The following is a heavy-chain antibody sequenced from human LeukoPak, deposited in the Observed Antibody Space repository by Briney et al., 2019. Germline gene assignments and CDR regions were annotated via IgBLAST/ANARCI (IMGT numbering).Heavy chain of an antibody. CDR3: AKGDGIAAFY. CDR1: GGSISSGSYY. Sequence: SETLSLTCTVSGGSISSGSYYGSWIRQPAGKGLEWIGRISTSGRTNYNPSLKSRVTISVDTSKYQFSLKLSSVTAADTAVYYCAKGDGIAAFYWGQGTLVTVSS. CDR2: ISTSGRT. D-gene: IGHD6-13*01. V-gene: IGHV4-61*02. J-gene: IGHJ4*02.